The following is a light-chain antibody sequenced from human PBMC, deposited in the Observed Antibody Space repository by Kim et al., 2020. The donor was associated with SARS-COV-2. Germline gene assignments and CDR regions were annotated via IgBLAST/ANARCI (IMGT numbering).Light chain of an antibody. V-gene: IGLV3-19*01. CDR3: SSRDSTGYHWV. Sequence: GQTVKITCRGDSLKTYYASWFQQQPGQAPILVFYSKDKRPSGIPDRFSGSSSGDTSSLTITGAQAEDEADYFCSSRDSTGYHWVFGGGTQLTVL. CDR2: SKD. J-gene: IGLJ3*02. CDR1: SLKTYY.